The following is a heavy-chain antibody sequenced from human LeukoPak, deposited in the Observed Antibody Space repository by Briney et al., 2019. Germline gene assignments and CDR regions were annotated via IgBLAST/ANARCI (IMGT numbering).Heavy chain of an antibody. J-gene: IGHJ3*01. Sequence: GGSLRLSCAASGFTLINHWMHWVRQAPGKGLVWISRINGDGTLTTYADSAKGRFTISRDNAKNTLYLQMDSLRAEDTAVFYCARGLGGLWGQGTMVTVSS. V-gene: IGHV3-74*01. CDR2: INGDGTLT. CDR1: GFTLINHW. CDR3: ARGLGGL. D-gene: IGHD3-16*01.